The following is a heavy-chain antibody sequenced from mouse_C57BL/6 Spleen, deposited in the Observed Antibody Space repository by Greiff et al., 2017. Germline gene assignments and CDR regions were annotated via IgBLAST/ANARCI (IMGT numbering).Heavy chain of an antibody. CDR1: GFTFSSYG. CDR3: ARHTITTVKPYYFDY. D-gene: IGHD1-1*01. CDR2: ISSGGSYT. V-gene: IGHV5-6*01. Sequence: EVQGVESGGDLVKPGGSLKLSCAASGFTFSSYGMSWVRQTPDKRLEWVATISSGGSYTYYPDSVQGRFTISRDNAKNTLYLQMSSLKSEDTAMYYGARHTITTVKPYYFDYWGQGTTLTVSS. J-gene: IGHJ2*01.